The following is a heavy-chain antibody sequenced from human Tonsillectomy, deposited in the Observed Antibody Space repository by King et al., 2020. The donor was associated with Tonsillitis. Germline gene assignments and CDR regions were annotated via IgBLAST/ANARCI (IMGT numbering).Heavy chain of an antibody. CDR3: AKDFGSGNYYYYYMDV. D-gene: IGHD3-3*01. CDR1: GFTFSNYA. Sequence: VQLVESGGGVVQPGRSLRLSCVASGFTFSNYAMHWVRQAPGKGLEWVAVISFDGSKKYYGDSVKGRFTISRDNSKNTLYLQMNSLRADDTAVFYCAKDFGSGNYYYYYMDVWGRGTTVTVSS. CDR2: ISFDGSKK. J-gene: IGHJ6*03. V-gene: IGHV3-30*04.